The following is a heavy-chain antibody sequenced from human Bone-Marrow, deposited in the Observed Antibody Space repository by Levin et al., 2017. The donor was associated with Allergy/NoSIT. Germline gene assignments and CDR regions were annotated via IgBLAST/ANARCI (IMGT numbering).Heavy chain of an antibody. V-gene: IGHV3-30*18. D-gene: IGHD6-6*01. CDR2: ISYDGRSK. CDR3: AKGLSYMAPRPPDS. Sequence: PGGSLRLSCAASGFTFIDYAMHWVRQVPGKGLEWVAVISYDGRSKYYADPVEGRFTISRDNSKKTVDLQMNSLRVEDTAVYYCAKGLSYMAPRPPDSWGQGTLVTVSS. CDR1: GFTFIDYA. J-gene: IGHJ4*02.